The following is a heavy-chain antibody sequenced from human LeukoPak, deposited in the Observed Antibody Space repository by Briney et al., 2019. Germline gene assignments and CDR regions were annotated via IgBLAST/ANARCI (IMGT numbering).Heavy chain of an antibody. CDR1: GGSISSYY. CDR2: IYTSGST. CDR3: ARVGRGMATIKSHFDY. Sequence: PSETLSLTCTVSGGSISSYYWSWIRQPAGKGLEWMGRIYTSGSTNYNPSLKSRVTMSVDTSKTQFSLKLSSVTAADTAVYYCARVGRGMATIKSHFDYWGQGTLVTVSS. V-gene: IGHV4-4*07. J-gene: IGHJ4*02. D-gene: IGHD5-24*01.